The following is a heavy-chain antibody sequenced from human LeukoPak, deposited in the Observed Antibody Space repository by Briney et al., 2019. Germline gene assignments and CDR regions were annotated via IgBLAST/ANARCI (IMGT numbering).Heavy chain of an antibody. D-gene: IGHD3-22*01. V-gene: IGHV1-69*13. J-gene: IGHJ4*02. CDR1: GGTFSSYA. CDR3: ARRYYYDSSGYWIPDY. Sequence: ASVKVSCKASGGTFSSYAISWVRQAPGQGLEWMGGIIPIFGTANYAQKFQGRVTITADESTSTAYMELSSLRSEDTAVYYCARRYYYDSSGYWIPDYWGQGTLVTVSS. CDR2: IIPIFGTA.